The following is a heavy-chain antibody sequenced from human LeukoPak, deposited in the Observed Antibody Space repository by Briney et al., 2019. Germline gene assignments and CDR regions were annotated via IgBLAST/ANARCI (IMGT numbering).Heavy chain of an antibody. CDR2: IRGSGIRT. J-gene: IGHJ4*02. CDR1: GFTFSSYG. CDR3: AREILAPGKTHDY. Sequence: SGGSLRLSCAASGFTFSSYGMSWVRQAPGKGLEWVSAIRGSGIRTYYADSVNGRFTISRDNAKNTLFLQINSLRAEDTAVYYCAREILAPGKTHDYWGQGTLVTVSS. V-gene: IGHV3-23*01.